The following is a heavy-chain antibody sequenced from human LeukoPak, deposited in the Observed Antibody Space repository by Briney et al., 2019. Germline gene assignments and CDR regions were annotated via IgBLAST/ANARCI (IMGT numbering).Heavy chain of an antibody. Sequence: ASVKVSCKASGYSFIGYYIHWVRQAPGQGLEWMGWMNPSNGGTNYAQKFQGRVTMTRDTSISTAYMEVSSLRSDDTAIYYCAREYEYSNSKWGQGTLVTVSS. CDR2: MNPSNGGT. J-gene: IGHJ4*02. CDR3: AREYEYSNSK. V-gene: IGHV1-2*02. CDR1: GYSFIGYY. D-gene: IGHD6-6*01.